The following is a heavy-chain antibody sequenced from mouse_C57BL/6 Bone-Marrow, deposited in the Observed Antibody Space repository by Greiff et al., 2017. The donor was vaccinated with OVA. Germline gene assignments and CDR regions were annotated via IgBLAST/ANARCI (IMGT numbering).Heavy chain of an antibody. D-gene: IGHD4-1*01. CDR3: ASNWDVGY. CDR1: GFTFSSYG. Sequence: EVMLVESGGDLVKPGGSLKLSCAASGFTFSSYGMSWVRQTPDKRLEWVATISSGGSYTYYPDSVKGRFTISRDNAKNTLYLQMSSLKSEDTAMYYCASNWDVGYWGQGTTLTVSS. V-gene: IGHV5-6*02. J-gene: IGHJ2*01. CDR2: ISSGGSYT.